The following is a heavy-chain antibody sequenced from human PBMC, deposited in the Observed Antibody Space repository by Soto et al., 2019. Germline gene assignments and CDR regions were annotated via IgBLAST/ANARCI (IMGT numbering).Heavy chain of an antibody. Sequence: PGGSLRLSCAASGFTFSSYGMHWVRQAPGKGLEWVAVISYDGSNKYYADSVKGRFTISRDNSKNTLYLQMNSLRAEDTAVYYCANGYSGTPIDAYDTWGQGKMVTVSS. CDR1: GFTFSSYG. CDR2: ISYDGSNK. J-gene: IGHJ3*02. V-gene: IGHV3-30*18. D-gene: IGHD1-26*01. CDR3: ANGYSGTPIDAYDT.